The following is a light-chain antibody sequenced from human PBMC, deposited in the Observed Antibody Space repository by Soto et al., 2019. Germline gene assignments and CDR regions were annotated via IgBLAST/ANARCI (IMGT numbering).Light chain of an antibody. CDR1: QSVTSNY. Sequence: EIVVTQSPGTLSLSPGERATLSCRANQSVTSNYLAWYQQKPGQAPRLLIHTASRRAAGIPDRFGGSGSGTDFTLTISRLDPEDFEVYFCQQYASSPITFGQGTRLEIK. CDR2: TAS. J-gene: IGKJ5*01. V-gene: IGKV3-20*01. CDR3: QQYASSPIT.